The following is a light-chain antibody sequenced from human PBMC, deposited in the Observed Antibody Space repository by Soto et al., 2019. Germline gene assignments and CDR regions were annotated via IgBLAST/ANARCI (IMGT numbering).Light chain of an antibody. J-gene: IGKJ1*01. CDR1: PAIASF. V-gene: IGKV1-9*01. CDR2: GAS. CDR3: QQLNGSPWT. Sequence: IQLPQAQSSLSAFVGDRVTITCRASPAIASFLAWYQQKPGTAPKRLIYGASTLQSGVPSRFSGSRSGTDYTLTIASLQPEDFATYYCQQLNGSPWTFGQGTKVDIK.